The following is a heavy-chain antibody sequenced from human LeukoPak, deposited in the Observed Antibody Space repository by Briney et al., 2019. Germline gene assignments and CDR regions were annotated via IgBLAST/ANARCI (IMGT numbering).Heavy chain of an antibody. Sequence: GASVKVSCKASGYTFTTYDINWVRQATGQGLEWMGWMNPNSGNTAYAQKFQGRVTMTRNTSISTAFMELSGLRSEDTAVYFCARRNTAMVAGLDHWGQGSLVTVSS. D-gene: IGHD5-18*01. CDR1: GYTFTTYD. V-gene: IGHV1-8*01. J-gene: IGHJ4*02. CDR2: MNPNSGNT. CDR3: ARRNTAMVAGLDH.